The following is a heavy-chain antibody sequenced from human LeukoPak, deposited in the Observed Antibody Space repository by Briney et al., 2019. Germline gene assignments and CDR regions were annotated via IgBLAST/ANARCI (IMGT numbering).Heavy chain of an antibody. J-gene: IGHJ6*03. CDR2: MNPNSGNT. CDR1: GYTFTSYD. CDR3: ARGLWGYSYYYMDV. D-gene: IGHD3-16*01. Sequence: ASVKVSCKASGYTFTSYDINWVRQATGQGLEWMGWMNPNSGNTGYAQKFQGRVTITRNTSISTAYMELSSLRSEDTAVYYCARGLWGYSYYYMDVWGKGTTVTVSS. V-gene: IGHV1-8*03.